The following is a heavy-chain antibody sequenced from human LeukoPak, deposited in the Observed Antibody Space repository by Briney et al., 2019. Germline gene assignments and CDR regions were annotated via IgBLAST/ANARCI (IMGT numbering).Heavy chain of an antibody. CDR1: GFTFSSYW. Sequence: GGSLRLSCAASGFTFSSYWMHWVRQAPGKGLVWVSRINSDGSSTSYADSVKGRFTISRDNAKNTLYLQMNSLRAEDTAVYYCARVAGTYYYDSSGYWAHYYGMDVWGRGTTVTVSS. CDR2: INSDGSST. D-gene: IGHD3-22*01. CDR3: ARVAGTYYYDSSGYWAHYYGMDV. V-gene: IGHV3-74*01. J-gene: IGHJ6*02.